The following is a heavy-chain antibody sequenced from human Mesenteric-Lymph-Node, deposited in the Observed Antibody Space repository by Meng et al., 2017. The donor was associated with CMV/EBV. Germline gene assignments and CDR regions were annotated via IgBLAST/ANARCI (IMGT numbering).Heavy chain of an antibody. CDR3: TGDSVSNPNLDY. Sequence: EVALVESGGGLVQPGGSLILSCAASGFNVRDKYMSWVRQAPGKGLEWVCIIYRGDNTYYIDSVKDRFTVSRDNSKNTMYLQMNSLRVEDTAVYYCTGDSVSNPNLDYWGQGTLVTVSS. CDR1: GFNVRDKY. V-gene: IGHV3-66*01. J-gene: IGHJ4*02. CDR2: IYRGDNT. D-gene: IGHD3-10*01.